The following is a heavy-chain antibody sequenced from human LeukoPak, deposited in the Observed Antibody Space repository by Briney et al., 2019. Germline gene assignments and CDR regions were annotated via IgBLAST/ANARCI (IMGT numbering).Heavy chain of an antibody. V-gene: IGHV4-59*01. Sequence: SETLSLTCAVYGGSFSGYYWSWIRQPPGKGLEWIGYIYYSGSTNYNPSLKSRVTISVDTSKNQFSLKLSSVTAADTAVYYCARGSSSSWYQYYYYYYMDVWGKGTTVTVSS. D-gene: IGHD6-13*01. CDR1: GGSFSGYY. CDR2: IYYSGST. CDR3: ARGSSSSWYQYYYYYYMDV. J-gene: IGHJ6*03.